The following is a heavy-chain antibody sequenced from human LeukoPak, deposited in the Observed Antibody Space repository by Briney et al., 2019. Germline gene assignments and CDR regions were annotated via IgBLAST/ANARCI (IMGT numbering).Heavy chain of an antibody. CDR3: TTEGLGYCSSTSCYAGIADDY. D-gene: IGHD2-2*01. J-gene: IGHJ4*02. CDR1: GFTFSNAW. V-gene: IGHV3-15*01. Sequence: GGSLRLSCAASGFTFSNAWMSWVRQAPGKGLEWVGRIKSKTDGGTTDYAAPVKGRFTISRDDSKNTLYLQMNSLKTEDTAVYYCTTEGLGYCSSTSCYAGIADDYWGQGTLVTVSS. CDR2: IKSKTDGGTT.